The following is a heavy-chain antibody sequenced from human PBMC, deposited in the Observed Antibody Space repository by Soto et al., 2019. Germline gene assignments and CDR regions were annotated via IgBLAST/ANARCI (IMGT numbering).Heavy chain of an antibody. D-gene: IGHD6-13*01. CDR1: GFTFSSYA. CDR2: ISGSGGST. J-gene: IGHJ5*02. V-gene: IGHV3-23*01. Sequence: GGSLRLSCAASGFTFSSYAMSWVRQAPGKGLEWVSAISGSGGSTYYADSVKGRFTISRDNSKNTPYLQMNSLRAEDTAVYYCAMSGYSSSWYPWKWFDPWGQGTLVTVSS. CDR3: AMSGYSSSWYPWKWFDP.